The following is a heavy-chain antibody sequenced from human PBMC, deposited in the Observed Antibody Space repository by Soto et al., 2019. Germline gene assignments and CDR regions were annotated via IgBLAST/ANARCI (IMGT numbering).Heavy chain of an antibody. Sequence: EVRLVKSGGDLVKSGVSLRLSCVGSGFLFRNYEMNWVHQAPGKGLEWLAHISTTGGHVSESDSVKGRFTISRDNTKHTLYLQMNSLRTEDTGVYYCVSQTHWARPFESWGQGNLVNVSS. J-gene: IGHJ4*02. CDR2: ISTTGGHV. CDR1: GFLFRNYE. CDR3: VSQTHWARPFES. D-gene: IGHD7-27*01. V-gene: IGHV3-48*03.